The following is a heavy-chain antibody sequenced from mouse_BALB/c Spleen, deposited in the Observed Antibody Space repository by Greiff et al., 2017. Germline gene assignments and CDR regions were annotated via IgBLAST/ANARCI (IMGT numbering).Heavy chain of an antibody. J-gene: IGHJ4*01. CDR1: GFSLTSYG. D-gene: IGHD1-1*01. Sequence: VQLVESGPGLVAPSQSLSITCTVSGFSLTSYGVHWVRQPPGKGLEWLGVIWAGGSTNYNSALMSRLSISKDNSKSQVFLKMNSLQTDDTAMYYCARDKGLLLRYYAMDYWGQGTSVTVSS. V-gene: IGHV2-9*02. CDR2: IWAGGST. CDR3: ARDKGLLLRYYAMDY.